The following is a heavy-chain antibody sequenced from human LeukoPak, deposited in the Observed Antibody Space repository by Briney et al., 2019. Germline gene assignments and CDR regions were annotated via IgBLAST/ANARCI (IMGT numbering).Heavy chain of an antibody. CDR1: DGSISSCF. Sequence: SETLSLTCAVSDGSISSCFWSWLRQPAGKGLEWIGRVCTSGKTSYNPALKSRVTMSVDTSTNQFSLRLSSVTAADTAVYYCAKGRDRNENYFADDYGAQEILVTVSS. J-gene: IGHJ4*02. V-gene: IGHV4-4*07. CDR3: AKGRDRNENYFADDY. CDR2: VCTSGKT. D-gene: IGHD1-14*01.